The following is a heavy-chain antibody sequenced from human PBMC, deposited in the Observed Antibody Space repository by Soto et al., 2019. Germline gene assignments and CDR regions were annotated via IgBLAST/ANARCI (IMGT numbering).Heavy chain of an antibody. J-gene: IGHJ4*02. D-gene: IGHD5-18*01. V-gene: IGHV5-10-1*01. CDR2: IDPSDSYT. CDR3: ARRGYTYTDFDL. CDR1: GYSFTSYW. Sequence: AESLKISCKGSGYSFTSYWISWVRQMPGKGLEWMGRIDPSDSYTNYSPSFQGHVTISADKPISTAYLQWSTLKASDTAIYYCARRGYTYTDFDLWGQGTLVTVSS.